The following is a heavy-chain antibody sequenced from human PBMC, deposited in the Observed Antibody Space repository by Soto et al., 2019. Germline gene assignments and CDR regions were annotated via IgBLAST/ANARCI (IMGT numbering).Heavy chain of an antibody. J-gene: IGHJ4*02. D-gene: IGHD3-22*01. Sequence: PSETLSLTCAVSGVSISSSNWWSWVRQPPGKGLEWIGEIYHSGSTYYNPSLKSRVTISVDTSKNQFSLKLSSVTAADTAVYYCARVDSSGYQPFDYWGQGTLVTVSS. V-gene: IGHV4-4*02. CDR1: GVSISSSNW. CDR3: ARVDSSGYQPFDY. CDR2: IYHSGST.